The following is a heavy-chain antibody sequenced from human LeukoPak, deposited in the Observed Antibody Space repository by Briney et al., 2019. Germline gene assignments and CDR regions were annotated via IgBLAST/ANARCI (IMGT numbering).Heavy chain of an antibody. J-gene: IGHJ4*02. CDR1: GGSFSGYY. V-gene: IGHV4-34*01. CDR3: ARGLASDGSWAIDPSFDY. Sequence: SETLSLTCAVYGGSFSGYYWSWIRQPPGKGLEWIGEINHSGSTNYNPSLKSRVTISVDTSKNQFSLKLSSVTAADTAVYYCARGLASDGSWAIDPSFDYWGRGTLVTVSS. D-gene: IGHD2-15*01. CDR2: INHSGST.